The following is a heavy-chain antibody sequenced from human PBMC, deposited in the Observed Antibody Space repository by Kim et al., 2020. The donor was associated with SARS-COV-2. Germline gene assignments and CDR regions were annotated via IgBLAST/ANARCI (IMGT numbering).Heavy chain of an antibody. CDR2: THYSGST. D-gene: IGHD2-2*02. Sequence: SETLSLTCTVSGGSITSDDYYWSWIRQTPGKGLEWIGYTHYSGSTYYSPSLKSRVTMSIDTSKSQFSLKLSFVTAADTAVYYCARGYCSTTICFTWGNW. CDR1: GGSITSDDYY. J-gene: IGHJ5*01. V-gene: IGHV4-30-4*01. CDR3: ARGYCSTTICFTWGNW.